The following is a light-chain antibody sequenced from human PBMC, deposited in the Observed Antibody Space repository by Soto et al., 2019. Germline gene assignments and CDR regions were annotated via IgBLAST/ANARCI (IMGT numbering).Light chain of an antibody. CDR1: SSDVGGYTF. CDR2: EVS. J-gene: IGLJ2*01. Sequence: QSALTQPASVSGSPGQSIAISCTGTSSDVGGYTFVSWYQQHPCKAPKLIIYEVSNRPSGVSQRFAGSKSGNTSSLTISGLQAVEEADYYCNSYTSTSNIVAFAGRTKETVL. V-gene: IGLV2-14*01. CDR3: NSYTSTSNIVA.